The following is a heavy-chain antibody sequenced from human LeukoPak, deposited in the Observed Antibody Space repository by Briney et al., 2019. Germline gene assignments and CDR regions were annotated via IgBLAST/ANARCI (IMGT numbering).Heavy chain of an antibody. CDR2: IDSDGSST. V-gene: IGHV3-74*01. J-gene: IGHJ4*02. CDR3: ARSSGGPYDY. D-gene: IGHD3-16*01. CDR1: GFTFSNYW. Sequence: GGPLRLSCAASGFTFSNYWMHWVRQAPGKGLVWVSRIDSDGSSTIYADSVKGRFTISRDNAKSTLYLQMNSLRADDTAVYYCARSSGGPYDYWGQGTLATVSS.